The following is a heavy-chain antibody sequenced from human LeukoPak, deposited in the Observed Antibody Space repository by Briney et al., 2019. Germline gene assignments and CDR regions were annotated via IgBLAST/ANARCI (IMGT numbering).Heavy chain of an antibody. Sequence: PSETLSLACTVSGGSISSNYWSWIRQPPGKGLEWIGYIYYSGNTNYNPSLKSRVTISVDTSKNQFSLKLSSVTAADTAVYHCARGWGYFDSWGQGTLVTVSS. D-gene: IGHD7-27*01. CDR2: IYYSGNT. J-gene: IGHJ4*02. V-gene: IGHV4-59*08. CDR3: ARGWGYFDS. CDR1: GGSISSNY.